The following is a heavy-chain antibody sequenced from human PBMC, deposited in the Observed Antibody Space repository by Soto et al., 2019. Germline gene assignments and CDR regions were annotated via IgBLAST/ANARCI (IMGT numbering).Heavy chain of an antibody. V-gene: IGHV3-21*01. Sequence: GESLKISCAASGFTFSSYSMNWVRQAPGKGLEWVSSISSSSSYIYYAHSMKGRFTIARDNAKNSLYLQMNSLRAEDTAVYYCARAGCSSTSCLLGYMDVWGKGTTVTVSS. CDR1: GFTFSSYS. D-gene: IGHD2-2*01. J-gene: IGHJ6*03. CDR2: ISSSSSYI. CDR3: ARAGCSSTSCLLGYMDV.